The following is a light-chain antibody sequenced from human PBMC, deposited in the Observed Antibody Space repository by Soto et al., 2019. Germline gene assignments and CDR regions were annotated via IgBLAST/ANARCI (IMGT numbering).Light chain of an antibody. V-gene: IGKV1-12*01. Sequence: EIQMTQSPSSVSASVGDRVTLTSQASQDISNWLAWYQQKPGKAPKLLIYVASNLQSGVPSRFSGSGSGTDFTLTISSLQPEDFATYYCQQAKDFPFTFGQGTKVDIK. J-gene: IGKJ2*01. CDR2: VAS. CDR1: QDISNW. CDR3: QQAKDFPFT.